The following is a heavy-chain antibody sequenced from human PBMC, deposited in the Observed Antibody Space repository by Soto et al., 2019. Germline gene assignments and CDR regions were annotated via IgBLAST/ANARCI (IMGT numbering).Heavy chain of an antibody. CDR3: AKVTTPARWADIFDY. CDR2: ISWNSGSI. Sequence: GGSLRLSCAASGFTFDDYAMHWVRQAPGKGLEWVSGISWNSGSIGYADSVKGRFTISRDNAKNSLYLQMNSLRAEDTALYYCAKVTTPARWADIFDYWGQGTLVTVSS. CDR1: GFTFDDYA. V-gene: IGHV3-9*01. D-gene: IGHD2-2*01. J-gene: IGHJ4*02.